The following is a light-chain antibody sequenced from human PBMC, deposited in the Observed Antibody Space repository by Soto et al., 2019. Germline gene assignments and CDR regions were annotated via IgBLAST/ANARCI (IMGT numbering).Light chain of an antibody. CDR2: EVS. CDR3: SSYTSSSTHVV. CDR1: NSDVGIYDF. Sequence: QSALTQPASVSGSPGQSITISCTGSNSDVGIYDFVSWYQHHPGRAPKLIVSEVSNRPSGVSNRFPGSKSGNTASLTISGLQAEDEADYYCSSYTSSSTHVVFGGGTQLTVL. V-gene: IGLV2-14*01. J-gene: IGLJ2*01.